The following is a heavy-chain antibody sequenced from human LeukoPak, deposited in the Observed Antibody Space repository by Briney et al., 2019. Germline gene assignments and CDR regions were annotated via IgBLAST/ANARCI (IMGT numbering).Heavy chain of an antibody. J-gene: IGHJ4*02. CDR3: ARDLAGDGLSYFDY. CDR1: VYTFIDYY. V-gene: IGHV1-2*02. CDR2: NSNIGGT. D-gene: IGHD6-19*01. Sequence: GASVTVSYKPSVYTFIDYYMHGVRQAPGQGLEGMGWNSNIGGTNYAQKFQGRATMTRDTSIRTTYMALTSLKFDGTAVYYCARDLAGDGLSYFDYWGQGTLVTVSS.